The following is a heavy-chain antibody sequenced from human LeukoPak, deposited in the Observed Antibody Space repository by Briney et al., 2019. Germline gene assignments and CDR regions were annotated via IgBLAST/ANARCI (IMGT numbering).Heavy chain of an antibody. V-gene: IGHV1-18*01. CDR3: ARCLLWENPAEDVFDI. D-gene: IGHD3-3*01. J-gene: IGHJ3*02. CDR2: ISTSNGNT. CDR1: GYTFTNYG. Sequence: ASVKVSCKASGYTFTNYGINWVRQAPGQGLEWVGWISTSNGNTNYAENLQGRVTMTTDTSTSTAYMELRSLRSDDTAVYYCARCLLWENPAEDVFDIWGQGTIVTVSS.